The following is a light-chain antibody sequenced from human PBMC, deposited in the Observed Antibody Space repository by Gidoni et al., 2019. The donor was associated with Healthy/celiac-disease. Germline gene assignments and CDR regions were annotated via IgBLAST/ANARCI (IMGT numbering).Light chain of an antibody. V-gene: IGKV3-11*01. Sequence: EIVLTQSPATLSLSPGERATLSCRASQSVSSYLAWYQQKPGQAPRLLIYDASNMATGIPARFSGSGSGTDFTLTISSLEPEDFAVYYCQQRSLFGGGTKVEIK. CDR2: DAS. CDR1: QSVSSY. J-gene: IGKJ4*01. CDR3: QQRSL.